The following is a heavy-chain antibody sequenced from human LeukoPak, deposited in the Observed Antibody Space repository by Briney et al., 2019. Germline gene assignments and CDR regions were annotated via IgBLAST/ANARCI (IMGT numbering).Heavy chain of an antibody. Sequence: GESLKISCKGSGYSFTSYWIGWVRQMPGKGLEWMGIIYPGDSDTRYSPSFQGQVTISADKSISTAYLQWSSLKASDTAMYYCARALRLLWFGELSPPDYWGQGTLATVSS. V-gene: IGHV5-51*01. CDR2: IYPGDSDT. D-gene: IGHD3-10*01. CDR3: ARALRLLWFGELSPPDY. CDR1: GYSFTSYW. J-gene: IGHJ4*02.